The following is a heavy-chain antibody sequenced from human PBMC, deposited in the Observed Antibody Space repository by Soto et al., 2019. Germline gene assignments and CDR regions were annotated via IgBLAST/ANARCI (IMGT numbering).Heavy chain of an antibody. V-gene: IGHV3-30-3*01. J-gene: IGHJ4*02. CDR3: ARDDYVWGYGGGFDY. D-gene: IGHD3-16*01. CDR1: GFTFSSYA. CDR2: ISYDGSNK. Sequence: GGSLRLSCAASGFTFSSYAMHWVRQAPGKGLEWVAVISYDGSNKYYADSVKGRFTISRDNSKNTLYLQMNSLRAEDTAVYYCARDDYVWGYGGGFDYWGQGTLVTVSS.